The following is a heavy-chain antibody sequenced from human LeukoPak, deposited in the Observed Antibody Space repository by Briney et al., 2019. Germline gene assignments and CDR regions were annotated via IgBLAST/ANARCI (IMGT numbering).Heavy chain of an antibody. J-gene: IGHJ4*02. D-gene: IGHD4/OR15-4a*01. CDR2: VSAYDGNT. Sequence: ASVKVSCKSSGYTFTSYGFSWVRQAPGQGLEWMGRVSAYDGNTNYAQKLQGRVTMTTDTSTSTVYMELRSLRSDDTAVYYCARMGDYHLVSFFDYWGQGTLVTVSS. V-gene: IGHV1-18*01. CDR3: ARMGDYHLVSFFDY. CDR1: GYTFTSYG.